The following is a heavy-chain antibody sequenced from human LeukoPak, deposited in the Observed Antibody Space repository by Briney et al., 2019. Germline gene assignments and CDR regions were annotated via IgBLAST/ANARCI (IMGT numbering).Heavy chain of an antibody. CDR2: IRGSGGST. J-gene: IGHJ5*02. V-gene: IGHV3-23*01. CDR3: AKMRPYYGPGSYYRWFDP. D-gene: IGHD3-10*01. Sequence: GGSLRLSCAASGFTFSSYAMSWVRQAPGKGLDGVSAIRGSGGSTYYADSVKGRFTSSRDNSKNTLYLQMNSLRAEDTAVYSCAKMRPYYGPGSYYRWFDPWGQEALVTVSS. CDR1: GFTFSSYA.